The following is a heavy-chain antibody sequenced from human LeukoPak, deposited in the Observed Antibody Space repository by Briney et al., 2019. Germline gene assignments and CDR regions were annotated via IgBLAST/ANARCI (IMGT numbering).Heavy chain of an antibody. CDR2: INAYTGDT. V-gene: IGHV1-18*01. Sequence: ASVKVSCKASGDTFSSYGISWVRQAPGQGLEWMGWINAYTGDTNYAQKVQGRVTMTTDTSTSTVYMEVRSLRTDDTAVYYCARNSYPHDTTPFDVFDIWGQGTMVTVSS. CDR1: GDTFSSYG. CDR3: ARNSYPHDTTPFDVFDI. D-gene: IGHD1-26*01. J-gene: IGHJ3*02.